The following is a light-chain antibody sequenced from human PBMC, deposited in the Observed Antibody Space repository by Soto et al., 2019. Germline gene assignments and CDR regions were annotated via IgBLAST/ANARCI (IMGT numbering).Light chain of an antibody. Sequence: EIVLTQSPGTLSLSPGERATLSCRASQSVSSSYLAWYQQKPGQAPRLLIYGASSRATGIPDRFSGSGSGTDFPLTISTLELEDFAVYYCQQYGSPRWTFGQGTKVEIK. CDR3: QQYGSPRWT. CDR2: GAS. V-gene: IGKV3-20*01. J-gene: IGKJ1*01. CDR1: QSVSSSY.